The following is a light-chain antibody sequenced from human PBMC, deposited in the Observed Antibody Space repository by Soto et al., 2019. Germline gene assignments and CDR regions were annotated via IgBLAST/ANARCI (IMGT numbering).Light chain of an antibody. CDR3: QQYAYSPRT. Sequence: EIVLTQSPGTLSLSPGERATLSCRASQSVSSTYLAWYQQKPGQAPRLLIYGASSRATGIPDRFSGSGSGTDFTLTISRLEPEEFAVYYCQQYAYSPRTFGQGTKVEMK. CDR1: QSVSSTY. V-gene: IGKV3-20*01. J-gene: IGKJ1*01. CDR2: GAS.